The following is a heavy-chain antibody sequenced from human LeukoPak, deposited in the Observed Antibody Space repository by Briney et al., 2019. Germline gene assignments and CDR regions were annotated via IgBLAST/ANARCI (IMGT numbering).Heavy chain of an antibody. CDR1: GGSFSGYY. CDR2: INHSGSI. V-gene: IGHV4-34*01. D-gene: IGHD4-17*01. CDR3: ARRATVTTPGGWFDP. Sequence: SETLSLTCAVYGGSFSGYYWSWIRQPPGKGLEWIGEINHSGSINYNPSLKSRVTISVDTSKNQFSLKLSSVTAADTAVYYCARRATVTTPGGWFDPWGQGTLVTVSS. J-gene: IGHJ5*02.